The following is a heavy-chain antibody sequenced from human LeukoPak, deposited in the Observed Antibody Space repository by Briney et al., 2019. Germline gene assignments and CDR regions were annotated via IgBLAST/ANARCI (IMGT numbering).Heavy chain of an antibody. D-gene: IGHD5-18*01. CDR1: GFTFSSYE. CDR3: ARAQIQLWTTPQYYFDY. Sequence: GGSLRLSCAASGFTFSSYEMNWVRQAPGKGLEWVSYISSSGSTIYYADSVKGRFTISRDNAKNSLYLQMNSLRAEDTAVYYCARAQIQLWTTPQYYFDYWGQGTLVTVSS. J-gene: IGHJ4*02. V-gene: IGHV3-48*03. CDR2: ISSSGSTI.